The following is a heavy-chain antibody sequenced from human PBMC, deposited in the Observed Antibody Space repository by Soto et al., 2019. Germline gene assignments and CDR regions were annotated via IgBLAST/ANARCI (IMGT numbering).Heavy chain of an antibody. J-gene: IGHJ6*02. CDR2: IIHSGST. CDR3: ARGGVYYDIVTGYYSSGDIGVYYGMDV. CDR1: DYSISSGYY. Sequence: PSATLSLTCTVSDYSISSGYYWGWLRHPPWKGLEWIGSIIHSGSTNYNPSLKSRVTMSVDTSKNQFSLNPSSVIAADTAVYYCARGGVYYDIVTGYYSSGDIGVYYGMDVWGQGTTVTVSS. V-gene: IGHV4-38-2*02. D-gene: IGHD3-9*01.